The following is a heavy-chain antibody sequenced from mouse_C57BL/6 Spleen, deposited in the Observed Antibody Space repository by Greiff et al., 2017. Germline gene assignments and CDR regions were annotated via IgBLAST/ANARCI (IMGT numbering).Heavy chain of an antibody. J-gene: IGHJ4*01. CDR2: IDPETGGT. CDR3: TDYYGSSYGDYAMDY. D-gene: IGHD1-1*01. Sequence: VQLQQSGAELVRPGASVTLSCKASGYTFTDYEMHWVKQTPVHGLEWIGAIDPETGGTAYNQKFKGKAILTADKSSSTAYMELRSLTSEDSAVYYCTDYYGSSYGDYAMDYWGQGTSVTVSS. CDR1: GYTFTDYE. V-gene: IGHV1-15*01.